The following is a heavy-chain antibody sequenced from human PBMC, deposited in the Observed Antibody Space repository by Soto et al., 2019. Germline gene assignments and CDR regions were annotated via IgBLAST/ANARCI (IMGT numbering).Heavy chain of an antibody. CDR3: ERDLSVGAPTR. J-gene: IGHJ4*02. Sequence: GGSLRLSCAASGFTFSSYSMNWVRQAPGKGLEWVSSISSSSSYIYYADSVKGRFTISRDNAKNSLYLQMNSLRAEDTAVYYCERDLSVGAPTRWGQGTLVTVSS. CDR2: ISSSSSYI. D-gene: IGHD1-26*01. CDR1: GFTFSSYS. V-gene: IGHV3-21*01.